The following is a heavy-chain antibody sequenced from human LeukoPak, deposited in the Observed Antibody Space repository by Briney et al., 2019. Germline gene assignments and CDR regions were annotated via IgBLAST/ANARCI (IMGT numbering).Heavy chain of an antibody. V-gene: IGHV3-30*02. J-gene: IGHJ4*02. CDR1: GITLSSHG. CDR2: IRYDGSEE. CDR3: AKGYTYTFDYFDS. Sequence: GGSLRLSFAASGITLSSHGMYWVRQAPGKGVDWVAFIRYDGSEEYYADSVKGRFTISRGNSKKTLYLQMNSLRAEDTAVYYCAKGYTYTFDYFDSWGQGTLVTVSS. D-gene: IGHD5-18*01.